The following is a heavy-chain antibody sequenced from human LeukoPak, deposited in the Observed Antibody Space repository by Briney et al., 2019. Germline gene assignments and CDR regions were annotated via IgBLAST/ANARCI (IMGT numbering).Heavy chain of an antibody. CDR2: INHSGTT. Sequence: PSETLSLTCAAYGGSFSGYYWNWIRQSPGMGLEWIGEINHSGTTNYNPSLKSRVTISVDTPKNQFSLRLTSVTAADTAVYYCARGRVQYYFGSGSQGWFDPWGQGTLVTVSP. CDR3: ARGRVQYYFGSGSQGWFDP. CDR1: GGSFSGYY. J-gene: IGHJ5*02. V-gene: IGHV4-34*01. D-gene: IGHD3-10*01.